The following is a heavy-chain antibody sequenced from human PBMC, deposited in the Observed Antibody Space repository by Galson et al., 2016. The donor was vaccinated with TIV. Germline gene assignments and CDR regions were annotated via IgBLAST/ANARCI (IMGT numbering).Heavy chain of an antibody. D-gene: IGHD3-10*01. J-gene: IGHJ4*02. CDR1: GGSFSDSS. Sequence: SETLSLTCAVYGGSFSDSSWGWIRQPPGKGLEWIGEINHSGSASYNASLRSRVTISIDTSKNQFSLNLHSVTAADTAVYYCAREIHHHGSGSYFIDHWGQGTLVTVSS. CDR2: INHSGSA. V-gene: IGHV4-34*01. CDR3: AREIHHHGSGSYFIDH.